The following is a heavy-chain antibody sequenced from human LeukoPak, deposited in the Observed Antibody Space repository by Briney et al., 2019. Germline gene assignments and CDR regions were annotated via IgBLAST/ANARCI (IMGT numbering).Heavy chain of an antibody. Sequence: GASVKVSCKASGYDFTKYAVQWVRQAPGQRLEWMGWIDAGNGRTKYSQDFQGRVTISRDTSASIAYMELSSLRSDDMAVYYCARVPQLDAFDIWGQGTMVTVSS. CDR1: GYDFTKYA. CDR2: IDAGNGRT. V-gene: IGHV1-3*03. CDR3: ARVPQLDAFDI. J-gene: IGHJ3*02. D-gene: IGHD2-2*01.